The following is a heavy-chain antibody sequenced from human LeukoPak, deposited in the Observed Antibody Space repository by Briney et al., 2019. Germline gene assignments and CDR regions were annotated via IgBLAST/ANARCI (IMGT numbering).Heavy chain of an antibody. CDR1: GGTFSSYT. D-gene: IGHD3-10*01. V-gene: IGHV1-69*02. CDR3: ARQDRFGEFLDY. J-gene: IGHJ4*02. CDR2: IIPILGIA. Sequence: ASVKVSCKASGGTFSSYTISWVRQAPGQGLEWMGRIIPILGIANYAQKFQGRVTITADKSTSTAYMELSSLRSEDTAVYYCARQDRFGEFLDYWGQGTLVTVSS.